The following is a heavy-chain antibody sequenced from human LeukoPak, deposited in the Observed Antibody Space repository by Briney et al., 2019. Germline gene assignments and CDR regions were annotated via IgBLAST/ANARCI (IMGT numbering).Heavy chain of an antibody. CDR1: GLIVSNNY. V-gene: IGHV3-53*01. Sequence: GGSLRLSCAASGLIVSNNYMSWVRQAPGKGLEWVSIVYSGGHTYYADSVKGRFTISRDKSKNTLYLQMSSLRSEDTAVYYCARGIRDCSRTTCYQPFDYWGQGALVTVSS. J-gene: IGHJ4*02. CDR3: ARGIRDCSRTTCYQPFDY. D-gene: IGHD2-2*01. CDR2: VYSGGHT.